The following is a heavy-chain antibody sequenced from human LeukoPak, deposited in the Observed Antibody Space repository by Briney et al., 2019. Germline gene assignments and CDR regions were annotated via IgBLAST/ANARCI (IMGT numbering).Heavy chain of an antibody. D-gene: IGHD3-10*01. J-gene: IGHJ4*02. CDR1: GYTFTGYY. Sequence: ASVKVSCKASGYTFTGYYMHWVRQAPGQGLEWMGWINPNSGGTNYAQKFQGRVTMTRDTSISTAYMELSRLRSDDTAVYYCARDYYGSGSYYNGASFDYWGQGTLVTVSS. CDR2: INPNSGGT. CDR3: ARDYYGSGSYYNGASFDY. V-gene: IGHV1-2*02.